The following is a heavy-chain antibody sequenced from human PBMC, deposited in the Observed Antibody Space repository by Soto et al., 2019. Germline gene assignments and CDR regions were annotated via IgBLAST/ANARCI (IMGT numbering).Heavy chain of an antibody. V-gene: IGHV4-31*03. Sequence: QVQLQESGPGLVKPSQTLSLTCSVSGGSVSSGGYYWSWIRQHPGKGLEWIGYVSYSGSTYDNPSLKRRPTILVDTSKNQFSLKLSSVTAADTAVYYCERDNYGSGSSFDFWGQGTLVTVSS. CDR2: VSYSGST. CDR3: ERDNYGSGSSFDF. D-gene: IGHD3-10*01. J-gene: IGHJ4*02. CDR1: GGSVSSGGYY.